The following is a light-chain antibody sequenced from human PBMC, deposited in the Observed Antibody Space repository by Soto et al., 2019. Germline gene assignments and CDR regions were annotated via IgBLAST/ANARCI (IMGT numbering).Light chain of an antibody. Sequence: SYELTQPPSVSVAPGQTARITCGGNNIGIKSVHWYQLKPGQAPVLVVYDETERPSGIPERISGSNSGNTATLTISRVEAGDEADYYCQVWDSSDLIIFGGGTKVTVL. J-gene: IGLJ2*01. CDR2: DET. V-gene: IGLV3-21*02. CDR1: NIGIKS. CDR3: QVWDSSDLII.